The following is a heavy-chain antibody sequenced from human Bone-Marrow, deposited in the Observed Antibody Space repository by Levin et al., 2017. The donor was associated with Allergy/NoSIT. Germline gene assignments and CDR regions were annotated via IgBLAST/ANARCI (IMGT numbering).Heavy chain of an antibody. D-gene: IGHD2-15*01. CDR1: GYRFSNYW. CDR2: VYPGDSET. CDR3: ARHSSDIGTDLAFDH. Sequence: GESLKISCRGSGYRFSNYWIGWVRQMPGKGLEWMGIVYPGDSETRYSPSFQGLVTISADKSISTAYLQWRSLKASDTAMYYCARHSSDIGTDLAFDHWGQGTQVTVSS. J-gene: IGHJ4*02. V-gene: IGHV5-51*01.